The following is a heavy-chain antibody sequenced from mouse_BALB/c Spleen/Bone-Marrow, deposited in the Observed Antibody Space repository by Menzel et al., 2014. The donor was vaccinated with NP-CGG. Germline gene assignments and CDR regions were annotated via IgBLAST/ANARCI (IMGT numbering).Heavy chain of an antibody. V-gene: IGHV5-17*02. J-gene: IGHJ4*01. CDR3: ARKGAMITHYYAMDY. CDR1: GFTFSSFG. Sequence: EVKLVESGGGLVQPGGSRKLSCAASGFTFSSFGMHWVRQAPEKGLEWVACISNGSSTIYYADTVKGRFTISRDNPKNTLFLQMTSPRSEDTAMYYCARKGAMITHYYAMDYWGQGPSVTVSS. CDR2: ISNGSSTI. D-gene: IGHD2-4*01.